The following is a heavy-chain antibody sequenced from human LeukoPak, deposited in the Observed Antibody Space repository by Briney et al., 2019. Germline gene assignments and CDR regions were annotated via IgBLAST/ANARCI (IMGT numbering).Heavy chain of an antibody. CDR3: ARVGRDSKYGYFDF. Sequence: PGGSLRLSCAASGFTFSTYWMSWARQAPGKGLEWVANIKQDESEKYYMDSVKGRFTISRDNAKNSLSLQMSSLRADDTAAYYCARVGRDSKYGYFDFWGRGTLVTVSS. D-gene: IGHD4-11*01. CDR2: IKQDESEK. J-gene: IGHJ4*02. V-gene: IGHV3-7*01. CDR1: GFTFSTYW.